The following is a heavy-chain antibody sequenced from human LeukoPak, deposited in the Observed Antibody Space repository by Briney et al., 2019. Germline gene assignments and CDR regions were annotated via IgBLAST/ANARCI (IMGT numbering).Heavy chain of an antibody. CDR3: AKGKSEYDFWSGSPYYFDY. V-gene: IGHV4-38-2*02. D-gene: IGHD3-3*01. J-gene: IGHJ4*02. CDR2: IYHSGRT. CDR1: GYSISSGYY. Sequence: PSETLSLTCTVSGYSISSGYYWGWIRQPPGKGLEWIGSIYHSGRTFYNPSLKSRVTISVDTSKNQFSLKLTSVTAADTAVYYCAKGKSEYDFWSGSPYYFDYWGQGTLVTVSS.